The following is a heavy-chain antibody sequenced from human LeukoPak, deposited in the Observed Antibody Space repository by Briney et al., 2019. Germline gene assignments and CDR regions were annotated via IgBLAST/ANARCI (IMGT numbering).Heavy chain of an antibody. J-gene: IGHJ4*02. CDR1: GGSISSSDW. Sequence: SSETLSLTCAVSGGSISSSDWWSWVRQPPGKGLEWIGEIYHSGSTNYNPSLKSRVTISVDKSKNQFSLNLTSVTAADTALYFCASYYYGSRSYYHYWGQGTLVTVSS. CDR2: IYHSGST. D-gene: IGHD3-10*01. CDR3: ASYYYGSRSYYHY. V-gene: IGHV4-4*02.